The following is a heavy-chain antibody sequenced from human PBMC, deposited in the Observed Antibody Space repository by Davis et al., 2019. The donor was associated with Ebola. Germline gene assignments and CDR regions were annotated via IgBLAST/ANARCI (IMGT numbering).Heavy chain of an antibody. CDR2: IRYDGSNK. D-gene: IGHD6-13*01. V-gene: IGHV3-30*02. CDR1: GFTFSSYG. Sequence: GESLKISCAASGFTFSSYGMHWVRQAPGKGLEWVAFIRYDGSNKYYADSVKGRFTISRDNSKNTLYLQMNSLRAEDTAVYYCAKSRVAAAGHTYYFDYWGQGTLVTVSS. CDR3: AKSRVAAAGHTYYFDY. J-gene: IGHJ4*02.